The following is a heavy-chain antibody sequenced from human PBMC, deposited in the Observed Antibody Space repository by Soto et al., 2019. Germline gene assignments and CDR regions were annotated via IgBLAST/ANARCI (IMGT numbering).Heavy chain of an antibody. CDR2: FDPEDGET. CDR3: ATDLRVSRHPHDYGGNLVMGSDY. D-gene: IGHD4-17*01. CDR1: GYTLTELS. Sequence: ASVKVSCKVPGYTLTELSMHWVRQAPGKGLEWMGGFDPEDGETIYAQKFQGRVTMTEDTSTDTAYMELSSLRSEDTAVYYCATDLRVSRHPHDYGGNLVMGSDYWGQGPLVTVS. J-gene: IGHJ4*02. V-gene: IGHV1-24*01.